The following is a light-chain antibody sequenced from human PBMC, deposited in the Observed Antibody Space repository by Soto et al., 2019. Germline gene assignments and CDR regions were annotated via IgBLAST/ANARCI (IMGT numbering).Light chain of an antibody. CDR2: WAS. J-gene: IGKJ2*01. Sequence: DIVMTQSPDSLAVSLGVRATITCKSSRSVLYPSDKRNYLAWYQQKPGQPPKLLLYWASTRESGVPARFTGSGSGTDFTLTINSLQAEDVAIYFCQQDYETPHTFGQGTKLEL. V-gene: IGKV4-1*01. CDR3: QQDYETPHT. CDR1: RSVLYPSDKRNY.